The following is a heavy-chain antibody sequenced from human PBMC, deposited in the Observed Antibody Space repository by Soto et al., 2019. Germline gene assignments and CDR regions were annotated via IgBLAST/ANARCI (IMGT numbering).Heavy chain of an antibody. D-gene: IGHD2-15*01. Sequence: GGSLRLSCAASGFIFSGYYMTWIRQAPGKGLEWVSYISGSGSHIYYADSVKGRFTISRDNAKNSLYLQLNGLRVEDTAVYYCARARPDIVMVLGATPGYYGMDVWGQGTTVTVSS. J-gene: IGHJ6*02. V-gene: IGHV3-11*01. CDR2: ISGSGSHI. CDR1: GFIFSGYY. CDR3: ARARPDIVMVLGATPGYYGMDV.